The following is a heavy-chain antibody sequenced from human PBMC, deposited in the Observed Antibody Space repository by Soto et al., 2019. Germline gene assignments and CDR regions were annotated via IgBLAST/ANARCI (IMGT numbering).Heavy chain of an antibody. V-gene: IGHV3-74*01. Sequence: VQLVESGGDLVQPGGFLRLSCATSGFTFSRYWMHWVRQVPGKGLVWVSRINSDGSSISYSDSVKGRFTISRDNAKKTLYLQMNSLRVEDSAVYYCARLPVDTVTSLDYWGQGTLVTVPS. D-gene: IGHD5-18*01. CDR1: GFTFSRYW. CDR2: INSDGSSI. CDR3: ARLPVDTVTSLDY. J-gene: IGHJ4*02.